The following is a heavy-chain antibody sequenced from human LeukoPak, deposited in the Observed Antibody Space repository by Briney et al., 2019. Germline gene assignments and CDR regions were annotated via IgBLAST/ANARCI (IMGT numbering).Heavy chain of an antibody. J-gene: IGHJ4*02. CDR3: AREATYCLKY. D-gene: IGHD2-21*02. V-gene: IGHV4-4*02. CDR2: IYHSGST. CDR1: GFTFNIYAM. Sequence: GSLRLSCAASGFTFNIYAMSWVRQPPGKGLEWIGEIYHSGSTNYNPSLKSRVTISVDKSKNQFSLRLSSVTAADTAVYYCAREATYCLKYWGQGTLVTVSS.